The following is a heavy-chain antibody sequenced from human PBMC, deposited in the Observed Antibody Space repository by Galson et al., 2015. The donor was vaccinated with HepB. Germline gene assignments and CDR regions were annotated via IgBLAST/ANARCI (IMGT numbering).Heavy chain of an antibody. CDR3: ARHIRREPHGRDPHDAFDI. CDR1: GGSISSSSYY. Sequence: SETLSLTCTVSGGSISSSSYYWGWIRQPPGKGLEWIGSIYYSGSTYYNPSLKSRVTISVDTSKNQFSLKLSSVTAADTAVYYCARHIRREPHGRDPHDAFDIWGQGTMVTVSS. J-gene: IGHJ3*02. V-gene: IGHV4-39*01. CDR2: IYYSGST. D-gene: IGHD1-26*01.